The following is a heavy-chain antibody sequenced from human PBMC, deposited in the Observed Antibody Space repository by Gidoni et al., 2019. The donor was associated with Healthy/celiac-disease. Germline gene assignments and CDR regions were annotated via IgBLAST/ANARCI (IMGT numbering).Heavy chain of an antibody. D-gene: IGHD3-3*01. Sequence: QLQLQESGPGLVKPSETLSLTCTVSGGSISSSSYYWGWIRQPPGKGLEWIGSIYYSGSTYYNPSLKSRVTISVDTSKNQFSLKLSSVTAADTAVYYCARVVGMHPLEYYFDYWGQGTLVTVSS. CDR2: IYYSGST. J-gene: IGHJ4*02. V-gene: IGHV4-39*07. CDR3: ARVVGMHPLEYYFDY. CDR1: GGSISSSSYY.